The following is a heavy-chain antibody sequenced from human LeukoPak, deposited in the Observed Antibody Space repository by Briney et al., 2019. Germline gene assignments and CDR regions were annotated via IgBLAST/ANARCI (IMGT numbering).Heavy chain of an antibody. CDR2: INSDGSWT. Sequence: GGSLRLSCASSGNYWMHWVRQAPGKGLVWVSHINSDGSWTSYADSVKGRFTISKDNAKNTVYLQMNSLRAEDTAVYYCVSFYETYWGRGTLVTVSS. D-gene: IGHD2/OR15-2a*01. J-gene: IGHJ4*02. CDR3: VSFYETY. V-gene: IGHV3-74*01. CDR1: GNYW.